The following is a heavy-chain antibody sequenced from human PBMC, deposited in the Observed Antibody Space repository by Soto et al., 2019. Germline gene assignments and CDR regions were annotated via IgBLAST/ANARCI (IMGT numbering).Heavy chain of an antibody. D-gene: IGHD2-2*01. J-gene: IGHJ5*02. CDR3: AREVCTSCPYNWFDP. CDR2: IYYSGST. CDR1: GGSISSGGYY. V-gene: IGHV4-31*03. Sequence: QVQLQESGPGLVKPSQTLSLTCTVSGGSISSGGYYWSWIRQHPGKGLEWIGYIYYSGSTYYNPSLKSRVTISVDTSKNQFSLKLSSVTAADTAVYYCAREVCTSCPYNWFDPWGQGTLVTVSS.